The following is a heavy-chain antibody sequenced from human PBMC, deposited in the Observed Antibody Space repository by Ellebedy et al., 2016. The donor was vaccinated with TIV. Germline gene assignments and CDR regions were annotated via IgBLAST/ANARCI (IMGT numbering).Heavy chain of an antibody. V-gene: IGHV5-51*01. CDR1: GYNFTSYW. CDR3: AKRSRSGWSLDH. CDR2: IYPGDSDI. J-gene: IGHJ4*02. Sequence: PGGSLRLSCKGSGYNFTSYWITWVRQMPGKGLEWMGIIYPGDSDIRYSPSFQGQVNISADKSISTAYLQWSSLKASDTAMYYCAKRSRSGWSLDHWGQGTLLTVSS. D-gene: IGHD6-19*01.